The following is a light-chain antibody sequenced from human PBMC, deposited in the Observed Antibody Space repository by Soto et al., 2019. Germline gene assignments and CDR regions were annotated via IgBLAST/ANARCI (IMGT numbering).Light chain of an antibody. V-gene: IGLV1-40*01. CDR3: QSYDFCLSIRNYV. CDR1: SSNIGAGYD. J-gene: IGLJ1*01. Sequence: QSVLTQPPSVSGAPGQRVTISCTGSSSNIGAGYDVHWYQQFPGTAPRLLIYANNNRPSGVPDRFSGSKSGTSASLAITGRQADDEAEYYCQSYDFCLSIRNYVFGTGTTLTVL. CDR2: ANN.